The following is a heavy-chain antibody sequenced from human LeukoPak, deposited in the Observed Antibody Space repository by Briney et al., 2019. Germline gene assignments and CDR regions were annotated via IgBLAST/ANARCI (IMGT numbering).Heavy chain of an antibody. V-gene: IGHV3-21*01. CDR2: ISSSSSYI. CDR3: ARSYDSSGYYPSQFDY. J-gene: IGHJ4*02. Sequence: GGSLRLSCAAFGFTFSSYSMNWVRQAPGKGLEWVSSISSSSSYIYYADSVKGRFTISRDNAKNSLYLQMNSLRAEDTAVYYCARSYDSSGYYPSQFDYWGQGTLVTVSS. CDR1: GFTFSSYS. D-gene: IGHD3-22*01.